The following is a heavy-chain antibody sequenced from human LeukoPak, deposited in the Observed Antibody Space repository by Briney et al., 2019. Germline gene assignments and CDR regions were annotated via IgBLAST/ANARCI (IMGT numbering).Heavy chain of an antibody. J-gene: IGHJ4*02. CDR2: ISYDGSNK. Sequence: GGSLRLSCAASGFTFSSYGMHWVRQAPGKGLEWVAVISYDGSNKYYADSVKGRFTISRDNSKNTLYLQMNSLRAEDTAVYYCAKEIWPTVTTPGHTHFDYWGQGTLVTVS. V-gene: IGHV3-30*18. D-gene: IGHD4-17*01. CDR3: AKEIWPTVTTPGHTHFDY. CDR1: GFTFSSYG.